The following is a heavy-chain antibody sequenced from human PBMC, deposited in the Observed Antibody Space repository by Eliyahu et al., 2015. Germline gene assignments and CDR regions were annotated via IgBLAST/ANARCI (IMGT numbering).Heavy chain of an antibody. CDR2: INHSGST. J-gene: IGHJ4*02. CDR3: ARRGRYYYGSGSYGD. CDR1: GGSFSGYY. D-gene: IGHD3-10*01. Sequence: QVQLQQWGAGLLKPSETLSLTCAVYGGSFSGYYWSWIRQPPGKGLEWIGEINHSGSTNYNPSLKSRVTISVDTSKNQFSLKLSSVTAADTAVYYCARRGRYYYGSGSYGDWGQGTLVTVSS. V-gene: IGHV4-34*01.